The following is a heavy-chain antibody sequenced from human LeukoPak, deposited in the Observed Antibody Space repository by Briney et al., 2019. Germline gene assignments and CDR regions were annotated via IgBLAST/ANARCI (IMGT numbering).Heavy chain of an antibody. V-gene: IGHV6-1*01. Sequence: SQTLSLTYAISGDSVSRNSATWNWIRQSPSRGLEWLGRTYYRSKWYNDYAVSVQSRIAINPDTSKNQFSLQLNSVTPEDTAVYYCAGGTSDYDYFIPWFDPWGQGTLVTVSS. J-gene: IGHJ5*02. CDR2: TYYRSKWYN. CDR1: GDSVSRNSAT. CDR3: AGGTSDYDYFIPWFDP. D-gene: IGHD5-12*01.